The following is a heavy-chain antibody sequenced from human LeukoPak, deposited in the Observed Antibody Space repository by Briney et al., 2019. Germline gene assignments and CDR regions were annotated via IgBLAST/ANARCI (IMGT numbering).Heavy chain of an antibody. CDR3: AKCSGGSCYDAFDI. CDR2: ISGSGGST. Sequence: PGGSLRLSCAASGLTFSSSAMSWVRQAPGKGLEWVSSISGSGGSTYYADSVKGRFTISRDNSKNTLYLQMNSLRAEDTAVYYCAKCSGGSCYDAFDIWGQGTMVTVSS. CDR1: GLTFSSSA. J-gene: IGHJ3*02. V-gene: IGHV3-23*01. D-gene: IGHD2-15*01.